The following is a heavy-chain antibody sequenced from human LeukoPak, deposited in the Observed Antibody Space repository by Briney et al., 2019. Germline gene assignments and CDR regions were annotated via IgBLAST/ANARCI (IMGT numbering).Heavy chain of an antibody. CDR3: AKHPQD. J-gene: IGHJ4*02. CDR2: ISSSGNTI. CDR1: GFSFSSYE. Sequence: GGSLRLSCVASGFSFSSYEMNWVRQAPGKGLERVSYISSSGNTIYYADSVRGRFTISRDNAKNSLYLQMNSLRAEDTAVYYCAKHPQDWGQGTLVSVSS. V-gene: IGHV3-48*03.